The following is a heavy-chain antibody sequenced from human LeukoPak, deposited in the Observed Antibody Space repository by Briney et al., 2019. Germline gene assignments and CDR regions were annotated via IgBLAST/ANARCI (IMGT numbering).Heavy chain of an antibody. CDR3: ARDSLRGGDLGWFDP. J-gene: IGHJ5*02. CDR2: ISYDGSNK. CDR1: GFTFSSYA. D-gene: IGHD2-21*01. Sequence: GGSLRLSCAASGFTFSSYAMHWVRQAPGKGLEWVAVISYDGSNKYYADSVKGRFTISRDNSKNTLYLQMNSLRAEDTAVYYCARDSLRGGDLGWFDPWGQGTLVTVSS. V-gene: IGHV3-30-3*01.